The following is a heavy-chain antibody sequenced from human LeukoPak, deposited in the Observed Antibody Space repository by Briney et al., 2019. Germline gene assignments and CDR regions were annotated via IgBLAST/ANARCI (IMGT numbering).Heavy chain of an antibody. CDR2: IYDSGST. J-gene: IGHJ4*02. CDR1: GGSISSYY. Sequence: SETLSLTCTVSGGSISSYYWSWIRQPPGKGLELIGYIYDSGSTNYNPSLKSRVTISVDTSKNQFSLKLSSETAADTAVYYCARHGGGYSYDYWGQGTLVTVSS. V-gene: IGHV4-59*01. CDR3: ARHGGGYSYDY. D-gene: IGHD5-18*01.